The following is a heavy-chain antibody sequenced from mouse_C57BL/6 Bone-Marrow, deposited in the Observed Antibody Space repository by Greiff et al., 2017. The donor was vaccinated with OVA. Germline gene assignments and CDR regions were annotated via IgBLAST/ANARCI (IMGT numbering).Heavy chain of an antibody. CDR3: ARYGIYYGNLDLYFDV. D-gene: IGHD2-1*01. Sequence: QVQLQQPGAELVKPGASVKMSCKASGYTFTSYWITWVKQRPGQGLEWIGDIYPGSGSTNYNEKFKSKASLTVDTSSSTAYMQLSSLTSEDSAVYYCARYGIYYGNLDLYFDVWGTGTTVTVSS. V-gene: IGHV1-55*01. CDR2: IYPGSGST. CDR1: GYTFTSYW. J-gene: IGHJ1*03.